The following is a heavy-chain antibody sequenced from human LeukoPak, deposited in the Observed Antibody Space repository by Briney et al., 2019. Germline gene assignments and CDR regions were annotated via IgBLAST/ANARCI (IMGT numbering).Heavy chain of an antibody. D-gene: IGHD5-24*01. J-gene: IGHJ6*02. CDR3: ARGGRDGFKGMDV. Sequence: PSETLSLTCTVSGGSISSSSYYWGWIRQPPGKGLEWIGSIYYNGNTYYNPSLKSRVTISVDTSKNHFSLKLSAVTAADTAVYYCARGGRDGFKGMDVWGQGTTVTVSS. V-gene: IGHV4-39*02. CDR1: GGSISSSSYY. CDR2: IYYNGNT.